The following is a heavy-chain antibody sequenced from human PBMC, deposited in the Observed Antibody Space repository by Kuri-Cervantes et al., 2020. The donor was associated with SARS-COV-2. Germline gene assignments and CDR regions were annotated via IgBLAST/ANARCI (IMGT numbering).Heavy chain of an antibody. Sequence: ESLKISCTVSGGSISSHYWSWIRQPPGKGLEWIGYIYYSGSTNYNPSLKSRVTISVDTSKNQFSLKLSSVTAADTAVYYCARHGWGYGVAFDIWGQGTMVTVS. V-gene: IGHV4-59*11. CDR2: IYYSGST. CDR3: ARHGWGYGVAFDI. D-gene: IGHD3-16*01. J-gene: IGHJ3*02. CDR1: GGSISSHY.